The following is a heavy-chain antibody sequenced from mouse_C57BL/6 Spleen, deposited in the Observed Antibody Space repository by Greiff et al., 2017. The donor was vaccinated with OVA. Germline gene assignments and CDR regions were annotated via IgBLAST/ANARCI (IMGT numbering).Heavy chain of an antibody. Sequence: VQLQQPGAELVKPGASVKVSCKASGYTFTSYWMHWVKQRPGQGLEWIGRIHPSDSDTNYNQKFKGKATLTVDKSSSTAYMQLSSLTSEDSAVYYCALDSSGYVGAMDYWGQGTSVTVSS. CDR3: ALDSSGYVGAMDY. D-gene: IGHD3-2*02. J-gene: IGHJ4*01. CDR2: IHPSDSDT. CDR1: GYTFTSYW. V-gene: IGHV1-74*01.